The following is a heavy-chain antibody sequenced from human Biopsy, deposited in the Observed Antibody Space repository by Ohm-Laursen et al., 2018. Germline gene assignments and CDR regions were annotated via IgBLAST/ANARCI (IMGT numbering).Heavy chain of an antibody. CDR3: ARDTRWSPYHMDV. J-gene: IGHJ6*02. D-gene: IGHD4-23*01. CDR1: GFAFSDYS. Sequence: GSLRLSCAASGFAFSDYSMNWARQAPGKGLEWVSYISSGGTTIYYADSVKGRFTISRDNAKNSLYLQMNSLRADDTAVYYCARDTRWSPYHMDVWGQGTTVTVSS. V-gene: IGHV3-11*01. CDR2: ISSGGTTI.